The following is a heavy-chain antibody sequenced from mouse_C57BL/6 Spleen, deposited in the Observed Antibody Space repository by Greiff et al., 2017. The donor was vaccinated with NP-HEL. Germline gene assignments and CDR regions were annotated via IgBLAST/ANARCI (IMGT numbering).Heavy chain of an antibody. J-gene: IGHJ4*01. Sequence: VQLQQSGAELVRPGTSVKMSCKASGYTFTNYWIGWAKQRPGHGLEWIGDIYPGGGYTNYNEKFKGKATLTADKSSSTAYMQFSSLTSEDAAIYYCARQLRLRAMDDWGQGTSVTVSS. CDR2: IYPGGGYT. V-gene: IGHV1-63*01. D-gene: IGHD3-2*02. CDR3: ARQLRLRAMDD. CDR1: GYTFTNYW.